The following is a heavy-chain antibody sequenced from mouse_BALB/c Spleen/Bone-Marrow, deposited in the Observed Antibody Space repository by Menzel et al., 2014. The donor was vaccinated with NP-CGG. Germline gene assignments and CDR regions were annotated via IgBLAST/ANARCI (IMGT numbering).Heavy chain of an antibody. CDR3: TRSDGYRTMDY. CDR2: IYPGDGDT. Sequence: VQLQQSGPELVKPGASVKISCKASGYAFSTPWMNWVKQRPGQGLEWIGRIYPGDGDTNYNGKFKGKATLTADKSYSTAYMQISSLTSVDSAVYFCTRSDGYRTMDYWGQGTSVTVSS. J-gene: IGHJ4*01. V-gene: IGHV1-82*01. CDR1: GYAFSTPW. D-gene: IGHD2-3*01.